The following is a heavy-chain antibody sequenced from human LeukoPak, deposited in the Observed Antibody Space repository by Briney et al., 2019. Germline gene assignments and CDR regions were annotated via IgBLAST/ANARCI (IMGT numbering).Heavy chain of an antibody. CDR3: ARVVHLAFGYFDY. V-gene: IGHV3-53*01. D-gene: IGHD3-10*01. J-gene: IGHJ4*02. Sequence: PGGSLRLSCAASGFTVSSNYMSWVRQAPGKGLGWVSVIYSGGSTYYADSVKGRFTISRDNSKNTLYLQMNSLRAEDTAVYYCARVVHLAFGYFDYWGQGTLVTVSS. CDR2: IYSGGST. CDR1: GFTVSSNY.